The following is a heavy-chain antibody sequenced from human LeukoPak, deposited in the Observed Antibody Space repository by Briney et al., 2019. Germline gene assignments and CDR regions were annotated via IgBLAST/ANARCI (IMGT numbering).Heavy chain of an antibody. CDR1: GFTFSTYW. J-gene: IGHJ4*02. CDR3: ARDKAVIPTSNIDY. CDR2: INTDGSST. V-gene: IGHV3-74*01. D-gene: IGHD2-21*01. Sequence: GGSLRLSCAASGFTFSTYWMHWVRQAPGKGLGWVSRINTDGSSTAYADSVKGRFTISRDNAKNTLYLQINSLRAEDTAVYYCARDKAVIPTSNIDYWGQGTLVTVSS.